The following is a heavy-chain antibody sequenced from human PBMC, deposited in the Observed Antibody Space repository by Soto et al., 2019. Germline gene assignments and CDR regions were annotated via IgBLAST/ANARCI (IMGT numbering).Heavy chain of an antibody. V-gene: IGHV3-23*01. CDR3: ARRTSGWYLDY. D-gene: IGHD6-19*01. Sequence: EVQLLKSGGGLVQPGGSLRLSCAASGFTFSSYAMSWVRQAPGKGLEWVSTISGSGGSAYYADSVKGRFTISRDNSKNTLYLQMNSLRAEDTAVYYCARRTSGWYLDYWGQGTLVTVSS. CDR1: GFTFSSYA. CDR2: ISGSGGSA. J-gene: IGHJ4*02.